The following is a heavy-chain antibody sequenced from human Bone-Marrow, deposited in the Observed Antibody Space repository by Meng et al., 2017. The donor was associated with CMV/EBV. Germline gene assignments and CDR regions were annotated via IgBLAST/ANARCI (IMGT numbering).Heavy chain of an antibody. CDR2: MNPNRGST. J-gene: IGHJ6*02. CDR3: ARGQVQCSTINCHDYRFSGMDV. CDR1: GYIFTAYF. D-gene: IGHD2/OR15-2a*01. V-gene: IGHV1-8*02. Sequence: ASVKVSCKASGYIFTAYFMHWVRQASGQGLEWVGWMNPNRGSTAYAQKFQGRVTMTRDTSTSIAYMELSSLRSGDTAVYYCARGQVQCSTINCHDYRFSGMDVWGQGTTVTVSS.